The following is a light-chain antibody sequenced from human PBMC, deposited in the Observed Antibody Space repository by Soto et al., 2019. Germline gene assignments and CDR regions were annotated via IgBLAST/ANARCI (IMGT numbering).Light chain of an antibody. Sequence: DIVLTQSPATLSLSPGERATLYCGASQRVSSYLAWYQQKPGQAPRLLIYDASNRATGIPARFSGSGSGTDFTLTISSLEPEDFAVYYCQQRSNWPPSITFGQGTRLENK. V-gene: IGKV3-11*01. CDR2: DAS. J-gene: IGKJ5*01. CDR3: QQRSNWPPSIT. CDR1: QRVSSY.